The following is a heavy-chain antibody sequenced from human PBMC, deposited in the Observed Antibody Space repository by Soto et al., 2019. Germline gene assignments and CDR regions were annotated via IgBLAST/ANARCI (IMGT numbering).Heavy chain of an antibody. CDR3: AREGVAPYYYYGMDV. Sequence: QVQLVQSGAEVKKPGASVKVSCKAFGYTFTRSGISWVRQAPGQGPEWMGWISSYNGDTNYAQTFQGRVTMTTDTSTSTAYMELRSLRSDDTAVYYCAREGVAPYYYYGMDVWGQGTPVTVSS. CDR1: GYTFTRSG. V-gene: IGHV1-18*01. CDR2: ISSYNGDT. J-gene: IGHJ6*02. D-gene: IGHD5-12*01.